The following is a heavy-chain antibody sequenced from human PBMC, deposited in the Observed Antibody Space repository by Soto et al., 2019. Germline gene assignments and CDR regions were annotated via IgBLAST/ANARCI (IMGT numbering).Heavy chain of an antibody. Sequence: VGSLRLSCASSGFTFASYNMLWVRQAPGKGLEWVASISTNSDYIYHADSAKGRFTVSRDNAKKSLFLEMHILRDEDTAVYYCARGGSAEKRTDGDYYYYCPMDVWGQGTTVTVSS. CDR1: GFTFASYN. D-gene: IGHD3-16*01. J-gene: IGHJ6*02. CDR3: ARGGSAEKRTDGDYYYYCPMDV. V-gene: IGHV3-21*01. CDR2: ISTNSDYI.